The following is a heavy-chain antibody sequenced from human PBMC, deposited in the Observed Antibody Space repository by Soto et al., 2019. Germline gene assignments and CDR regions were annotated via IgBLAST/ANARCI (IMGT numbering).Heavy chain of an antibody. V-gene: IGHV3-23*01. D-gene: IGHD3-16*01. CDR3: VWGWGAS. CDR2: INSNVHYT. CDR1: GFTFSTYD. Sequence: EVQLLESGGGLVQPGGSLRLSCAASGFTFSTYDMSWVRQAPGKGLDWVSTINSNVHYTYYADSVRGRFTISRDNSKNTLYLQMNSLRAEGTGIYYCVWGWGASWGQGTLVAVSS. J-gene: IGHJ5*02.